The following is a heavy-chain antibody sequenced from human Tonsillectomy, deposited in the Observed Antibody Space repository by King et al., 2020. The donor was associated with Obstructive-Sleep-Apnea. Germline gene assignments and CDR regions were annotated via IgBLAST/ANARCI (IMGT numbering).Heavy chain of an antibody. V-gene: IGHV3-30*04. CDR2: ISSDGSHK. J-gene: IGHJ6*02. D-gene: IGHD2-2*01. Sequence: VQLVESGGGVVQPGRSLRLSCAASGFTFSSYAMHWVRQAPGKGLEWVAVISSDGSHKYYADSVKGRFTCSRDNSKNTLYLQMNSLRAEDTAVYYCSGPYFSGTSCSLYFYGMDVWGQGTTVTVSS. CDR3: SGPYFSGTSCSLYFYGMDV. CDR1: GFTFSSYA.